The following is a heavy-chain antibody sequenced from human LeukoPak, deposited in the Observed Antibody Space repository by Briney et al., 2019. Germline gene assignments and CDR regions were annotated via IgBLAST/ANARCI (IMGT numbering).Heavy chain of an antibody. V-gene: IGHV1-69*13. CDR1: GGTFSSYA. CDR3: ARDAVGTGGEPFDY. CDR2: IIPIFGTA. Sequence: ASVKVSCKASGGTFSSYAISWVRQVPGHGLEWMGGIIPIFGTANYAQKFQGRVTITADESTSTAYMELSSLRSEDTAVYYCARDAVGTGGEPFDYWGQGTLVTVSS. J-gene: IGHJ4*02. D-gene: IGHD3-16*01.